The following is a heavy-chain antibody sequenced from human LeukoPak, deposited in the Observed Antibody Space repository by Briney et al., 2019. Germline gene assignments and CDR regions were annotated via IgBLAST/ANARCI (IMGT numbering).Heavy chain of an antibody. Sequence: SQTLSLTCAISGDSVSSNNAAWNWMRQAPARGREWLGRTYYRSRWYNDYAVSVKSRVIIRPDTSKKQFSLQLNSVTPEDTALYFCARDYASSKRGFYFYMDVWGKGTTVTVSS. CDR2: TYYRSRWYN. CDR1: GDSVSSNNAA. J-gene: IGHJ6*03. CDR3: ARDYASSKRGFYFYMDV. V-gene: IGHV6-1*01. D-gene: IGHD3-10*01.